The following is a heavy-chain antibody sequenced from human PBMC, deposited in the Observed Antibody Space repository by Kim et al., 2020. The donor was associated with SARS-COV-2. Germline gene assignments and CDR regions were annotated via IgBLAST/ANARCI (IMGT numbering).Heavy chain of an antibody. D-gene: IGHD4-17*01. CDR1: GGSFSGYY. J-gene: IGHJ4*02. CDR3: ARGGLRWYRPLGY. CDR2: INHSGST. V-gene: IGHV4-34*01. Sequence: SETLSLTCAVYGGSFSGYYWSWIRQPPGKGLEWIGEINHSGSTNYNPSLKSRVTISVDTSKNQFSLKLSSVTAADTAVYYCARGGLRWYRPLGYWGQGTLVTVSS.